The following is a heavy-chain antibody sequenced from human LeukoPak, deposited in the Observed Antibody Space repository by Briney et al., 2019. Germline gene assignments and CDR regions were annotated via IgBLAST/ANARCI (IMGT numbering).Heavy chain of an antibody. V-gene: IGHV3-30-3*01. D-gene: IGHD3-3*01. Sequence: PGGSLRLSCAASGFTFSSYAMHWVRQAPGKGLEWVAVISYDGSNKYYADSVKGRFTISRDNSKNTLYLQMNSLRAEDTAVYYCARDTESITIFGVAQYYYYYGMDVWSQGTTVTVSS. CDR3: ARDTESITIFGVAQYYYYYGMDV. CDR2: ISYDGSNK. J-gene: IGHJ6*02. CDR1: GFTFSSYA.